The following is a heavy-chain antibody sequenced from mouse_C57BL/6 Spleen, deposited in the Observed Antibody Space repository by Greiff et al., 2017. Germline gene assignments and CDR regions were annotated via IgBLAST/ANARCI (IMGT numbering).Heavy chain of an antibody. CDR2: IRNKANGYTT. D-gene: IGHD2-4*01. Sequence: EVKLMESGGGLVQPGGSLSLSCAASGFTFTDYYMSWVRQPPGKALEWLGFIRNKANGYTTAYSASVKGRFTISRDNSQSILYLQMNALRAEDSATYYCASLYDYELWYFDVWGTGTTVTVSS. CDR1: GFTFTDYY. CDR3: ASLYDYELWYFDV. V-gene: IGHV7-3*01. J-gene: IGHJ1*03.